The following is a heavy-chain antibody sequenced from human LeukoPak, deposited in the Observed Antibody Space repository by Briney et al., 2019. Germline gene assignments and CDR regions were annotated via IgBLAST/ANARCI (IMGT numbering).Heavy chain of an antibody. CDR1: GFTFSSYA. V-gene: IGHV3-23*01. J-gene: IGHJ4*02. D-gene: IGHD2-21*01. CDR2: ISGSGADT. Sequence: PGGSLRLSCAASGFTFSSYAMSWVRQAPGKGLEWVSAISGSGADTYYAESLKGRFTISRDNSKNTLYLQMNSLRAEDTAVFYCATHHTSRYSHYYFDYWGQGTLVTVSS. CDR3: ATHHTSRYSHYYFDY.